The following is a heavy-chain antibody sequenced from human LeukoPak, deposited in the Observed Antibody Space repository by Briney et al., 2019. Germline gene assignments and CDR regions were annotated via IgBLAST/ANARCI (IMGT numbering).Heavy chain of an antibody. CDR3: ARDPGVSSGYYGDY. V-gene: IGHV4-34*01. CDR1: GGSFSGYY. CDR2: INHSGST. D-gene: IGHD3-22*01. J-gene: IGHJ4*02. Sequence: SETLSLTCAVDGGSFSGYYWSWIRQPPGKGLEWIGEINHSGSTNYNPSLKSRVTISVDTSKNQFSLKLSSVTAADTAVYYCARDPGVSSGYYGDYWGQGTLVTVSS.